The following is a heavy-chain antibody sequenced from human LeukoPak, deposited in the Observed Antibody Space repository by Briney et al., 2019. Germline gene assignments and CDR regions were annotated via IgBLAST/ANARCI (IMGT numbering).Heavy chain of an antibody. Sequence: GASVKVSCKASGYTFTSYGISWVRQAPGQGLEWMGWISAYNGNTNYAQKLQGRVTMTTDTSTSTAYMELRSLRSDDTAVYYCARGYCSSTSCYLYYMDVWGKGTTVTISS. CDR2: ISAYNGNT. D-gene: IGHD2-2*01. CDR1: GYTFTSYG. CDR3: ARGYCSSTSCYLYYMDV. V-gene: IGHV1-18*01. J-gene: IGHJ6*03.